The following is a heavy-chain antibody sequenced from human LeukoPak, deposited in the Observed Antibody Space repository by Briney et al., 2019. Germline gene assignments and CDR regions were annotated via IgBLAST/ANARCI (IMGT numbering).Heavy chain of an antibody. CDR3: ARLGEKADFDY. CDR1: GFTFGDYA. CDR2: IKQDGSES. Sequence: GGSLRLSSAASGFTFGDYAISWVRQAPGKGLEWVANIKQDGSESYYVDSVKGRFTFSRDNAKNSLYLQINSLRAEDTAVYYCARLGEKADFDYWGQGTLVTVSS. D-gene: IGHD3-16*01. J-gene: IGHJ4*02. V-gene: IGHV3-7*01.